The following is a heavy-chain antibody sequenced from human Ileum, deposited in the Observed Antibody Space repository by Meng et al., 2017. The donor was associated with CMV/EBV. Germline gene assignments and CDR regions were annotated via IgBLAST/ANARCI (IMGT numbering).Heavy chain of an antibody. CDR3: VRAEYGDYGGY. Sequence: GGSLRLSCATSGFIMRDYYLAWIRQAPGKGLEWISYISGSSNTIYYADSVKGRFNTSRDNAMRSLYLQMTSLTAEDTAVYYCVRAEYGDYGGYWGQGTLVTVSS. J-gene: IGHJ4*02. CDR2: ISGSSNTI. D-gene: IGHD4-17*01. CDR1: GFIMRDYY. V-gene: IGHV3-11*01.